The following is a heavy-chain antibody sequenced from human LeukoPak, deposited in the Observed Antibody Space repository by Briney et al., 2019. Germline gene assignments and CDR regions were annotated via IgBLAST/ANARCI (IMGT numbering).Heavy chain of an antibody. Sequence: PGGSLRLSCAASGFTFDDYAMHWVRQAPGKGLEWVSGISWNSGSIGYADSVKGRFTISRDNAKNSLYLQMNSLRAEDTALYYCARVSRTTGTTTQGMDVWGQGTTVTVSS. D-gene: IGHD1-1*01. CDR3: ARVSRTTGTTTQGMDV. CDR1: GFTFDDYA. J-gene: IGHJ6*02. V-gene: IGHV3-9*01. CDR2: ISWNSGSI.